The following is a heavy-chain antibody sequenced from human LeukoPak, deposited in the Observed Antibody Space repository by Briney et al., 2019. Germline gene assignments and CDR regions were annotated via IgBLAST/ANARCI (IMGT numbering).Heavy chain of an antibody. CDR1: GYTFTSYD. Sequence: ASVKVSCKASGYTFTSYDINWVRQAPGQGLEWMGWINPNSGGTNYAQKFQGRVTMTRDTSISTAYMELSRLRSDDTAVYYCARDTRTMGYWGQGTLVTVSS. CDR3: ARDTRTMGY. D-gene: IGHD1-14*01. CDR2: INPNSGGT. J-gene: IGHJ4*02. V-gene: IGHV1-2*02.